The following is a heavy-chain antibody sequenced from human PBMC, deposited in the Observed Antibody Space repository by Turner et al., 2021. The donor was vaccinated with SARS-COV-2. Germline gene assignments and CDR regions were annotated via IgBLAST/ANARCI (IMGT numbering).Heavy chain of an antibody. CDR2: ISPSSSCT. D-gene: IGHD1-26*01. CDR1: GHTFTGYY. Sequence: QVQRVPSGAEVKKPGASVMASSKASGHTFTGYYMHWVRQAPGQGLEWMGWISPSSSCTNYAEKFQGRFTMTRDTSISTAYMELSRLRSDDTAVYYCARDLAVFSMWEPQYYFDYWGQGTLVTVSS. V-gene: IGHV1-2*02. J-gene: IGHJ4*02. CDR3: ARDLAVFSMWEPQYYFDY.